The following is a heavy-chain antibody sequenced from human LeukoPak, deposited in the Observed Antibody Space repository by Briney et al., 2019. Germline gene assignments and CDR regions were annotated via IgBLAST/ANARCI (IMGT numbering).Heavy chain of an antibody. CDR1: GYSFTGHY. Sequence: ASVKVSCKASGYSFTGHYIHWVRQAPGQGLEWMGWINPSSGGTNYAQKFQGCVTMTRDMSINTAYMELSRLTSDDTAVYYCARRGRDGYNSANYYYYGMDVWGQGTTVTVSS. J-gene: IGHJ6*02. CDR3: ARRGRDGYNSANYYYYGMDV. V-gene: IGHV1-2*04. CDR2: INPSSGGT. D-gene: IGHD5-24*01.